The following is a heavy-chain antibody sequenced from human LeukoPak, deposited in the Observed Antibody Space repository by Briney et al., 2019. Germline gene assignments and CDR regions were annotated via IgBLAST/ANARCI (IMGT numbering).Heavy chain of an antibody. J-gene: IGHJ4*02. D-gene: IGHD2-2*01. Sequence: GGSLRLSCAASGFTVSSNYMSWVRQAPGKGLEWVSVIYSGGSTYYADSVKGRFTISRDNSKNTLYLQMNSLRAEDTAVYYGAKGGDGSITPSSSFDYWGQGTMVTVSS. V-gene: IGHV3-53*01. CDR3: AKGGDGSITPSSSFDY. CDR1: GFTVSSNY. CDR2: IYSGGST.